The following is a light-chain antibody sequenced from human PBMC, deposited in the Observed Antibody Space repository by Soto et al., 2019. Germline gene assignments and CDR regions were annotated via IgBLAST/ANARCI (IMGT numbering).Light chain of an antibody. Sequence: EIVMTQSPATLSVSPGERATLSCRASQSVSSNLAWYQQKPGQAPRLLIYDASTRATGIPARFSGSGSGTEFTLTISSLQSEDFAVYYCQQYKKWPRTFGHGTKVDIK. CDR3: QQYKKWPRT. V-gene: IGKV3-15*01. J-gene: IGKJ1*01. CDR2: DAS. CDR1: QSVSSN.